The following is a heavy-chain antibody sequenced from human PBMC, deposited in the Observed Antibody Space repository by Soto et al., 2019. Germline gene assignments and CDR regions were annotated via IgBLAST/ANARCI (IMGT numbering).Heavy chain of an antibody. Sequence: ASVKVSCKASGYTFTSYCISWVRQAPGQGLEWMGWISAYNGNTNYAQKLQGRVTMTTDTSTSTAYMELRSLRSDDTAVYYCARVYDSSGYSYGPPDYWGQGTRVTVSS. J-gene: IGHJ4*02. D-gene: IGHD3-22*01. CDR1: GYTFTSYC. CDR3: ARVYDSSGYSYGPPDY. CDR2: ISAYNGNT. V-gene: IGHV1-18*04.